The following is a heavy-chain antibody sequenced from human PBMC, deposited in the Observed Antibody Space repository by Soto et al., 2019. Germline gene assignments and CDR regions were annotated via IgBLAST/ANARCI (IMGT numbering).Heavy chain of an antibody. CDR1: GFTFSSYG. CDR3: TRGFGNYYYAMDV. J-gene: IGHJ6*01. CDR2: IWYDGSNK. Sequence: QVQLVESGGGVVQPGRSLRLSCVASGFTFSSYGMHWVRQAPGKGLEWVAVIWYDGSNKYYADSVKGRFTISRDNSENTLYLQVSSLRAEDTAVYYCTRGFGNYYYAMDVWGQGTTVTVSS. V-gene: IGHV3-33*01. D-gene: IGHD3-16*01.